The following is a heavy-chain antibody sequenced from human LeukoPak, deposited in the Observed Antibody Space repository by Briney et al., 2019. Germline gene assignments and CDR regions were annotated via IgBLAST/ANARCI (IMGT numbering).Heavy chain of an antibody. Sequence: GGSLRLSCAASGFTFSDYYMSWIRQAPGKGLEWVSYISSSGSTIYYADSVKGRFTISRDNAKNSLYLQMNSLRAEDTAVYYCARDMREGSGWYVGYDAFDIWGQGTMVTVSS. D-gene: IGHD6-19*01. CDR2: ISSSGSTI. CDR1: GFTFSDYY. J-gene: IGHJ3*02. V-gene: IGHV3-11*01. CDR3: ARDMREGSGWYVGYDAFDI.